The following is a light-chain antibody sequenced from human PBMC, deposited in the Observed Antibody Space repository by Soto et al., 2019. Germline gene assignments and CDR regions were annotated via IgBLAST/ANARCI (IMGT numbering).Light chain of an antibody. CDR3: QQFYNLPLT. Sequence: DIVLTQSPDSLAVSLGERATINCKSSRSILYSSDNKNHLAWYQQKPGQPPKLLIYWASTQASGVPDRFSGSGSGTDFTLTISSLQAEDVAVYYCQQFYNLPLTFGGGTKVDI. CDR2: WAS. V-gene: IGKV4-1*01. CDR1: RSILYSSDNKNH. J-gene: IGKJ4*01.